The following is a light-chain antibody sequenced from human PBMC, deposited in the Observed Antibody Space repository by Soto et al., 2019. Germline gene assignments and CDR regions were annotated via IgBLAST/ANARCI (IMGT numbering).Light chain of an antibody. J-gene: IGKJ1*01. CDR1: QTVGIS. V-gene: IGKV3-15*01. CDR2: GAS. Sequence: EIVMTQSPAALSVSPGERATLSCRASQTVGISLAWYQHKPGQAPRLLISGASTRATGIPGRFSGSGSGTEFTLTISSLQPDDFATYYCQQYNSYSRTFGQGTKVDIK. CDR3: QQYNSYSRT.